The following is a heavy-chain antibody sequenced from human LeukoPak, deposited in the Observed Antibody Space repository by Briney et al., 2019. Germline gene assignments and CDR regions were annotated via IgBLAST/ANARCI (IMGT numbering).Heavy chain of an antibody. CDR1: GFTVSSNY. D-gene: IGHD6-13*01. CDR3: ATPYSSSVYYYGMDV. Sequence: AGGSLRLSCAASGFTVSSNYMSWVRQAPGKGLEWVSVIYSGGSTYYADSVKGRFTISRDNAKNSLYLQMNSLRDEDTAVYYCATPYSSSVYYYGMDVWGQGTTVTVSS. CDR2: IYSGGST. V-gene: IGHV3-53*01. J-gene: IGHJ6*02.